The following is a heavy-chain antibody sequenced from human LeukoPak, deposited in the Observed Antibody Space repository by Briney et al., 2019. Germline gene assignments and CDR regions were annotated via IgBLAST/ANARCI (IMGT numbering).Heavy chain of an antibody. J-gene: IGHJ4*02. Sequence: GGSLRLSCAASGFTFSSYAMSWVRQAPGKGLKWVSAIRGSGDRTYYADSVKGRFTISRDNSKNTLYLQMNSLRAEDTAIYYCAKVLTTYYYDSSGYPWGQGTLVTVSS. CDR1: GFTFSSYA. V-gene: IGHV3-23*01. CDR3: AKVLTTYYYDSSGYP. CDR2: IRGSGDRT. D-gene: IGHD3-22*01.